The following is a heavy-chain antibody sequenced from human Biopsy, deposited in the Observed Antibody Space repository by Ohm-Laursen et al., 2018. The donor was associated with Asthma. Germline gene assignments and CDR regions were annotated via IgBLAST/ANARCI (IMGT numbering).Heavy chain of an antibody. J-gene: IGHJ4*02. Sequence: SVKVSCKASGGTFSSNSINWVRQAPGQGLKWMGRIIPIFGPTNYAQKFQGRVTISADDSTSTAYMELSSLSSEDTALYYCARGTEYVRSSGALDYWGQGTLVTVSA. CDR2: IIPIFGPT. D-gene: IGHD2-2*01. V-gene: IGHV1-69*13. CDR3: ARGTEYVRSSGALDY. CDR1: GGTFSSNS.